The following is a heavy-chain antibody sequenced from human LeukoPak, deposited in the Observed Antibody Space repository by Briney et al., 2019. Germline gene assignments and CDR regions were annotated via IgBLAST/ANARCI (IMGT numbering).Heavy chain of an antibody. CDR2: ISYDGSNK. D-gene: IGHD2-2*01. V-gene: IGHV3-30-3*01. CDR1: GFTFSIYA. CDR3: ARGWNRYCSSTSCFALDY. J-gene: IGHJ4*02. Sequence: HPGGSLRLSCAASGFTFSIYAMHWVRQAPGKGLEWVAVISYDGSNKYYADSVKGRFTISRDNSKNTLYLQMNSLRAEDTAVYYCARGWNRYCSSTSCFALDYWGQGTLVTVSS.